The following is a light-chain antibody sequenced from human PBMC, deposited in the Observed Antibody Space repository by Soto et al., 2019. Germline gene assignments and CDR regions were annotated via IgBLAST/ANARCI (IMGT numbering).Light chain of an antibody. J-gene: IGLJ3*02. CDR1: SSNVGSND. CDR3: ASWDYTLSCPV. CDR2: RNN. V-gene: IGLV1-47*01. Sequence: QSVLTQPPSTSGTPGQRVTIYCSGSSSNVGSNDVYWYQHVPGAAPNLLIYRNNRRPSGVPDRFSGSKSGSAVSLAISGLRSEEEADYFFASWDYTLSCPVFGGGTKLTVL.